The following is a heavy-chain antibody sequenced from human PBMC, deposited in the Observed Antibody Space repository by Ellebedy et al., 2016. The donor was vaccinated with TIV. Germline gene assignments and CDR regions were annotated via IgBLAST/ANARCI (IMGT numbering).Heavy chain of an antibody. J-gene: IGHJ6*03. Sequence: GESLKISXAASGFPFSSYAMSWVRQAPGKGLEWVSAISDAGVSTYYADSVKGRFTISRDNSKNTLYLQMNGLRAEDTAVYYCAKGPTTRYYYMDVWGKGTTVTVSS. CDR1: GFPFSSYA. CDR2: ISDAGVST. CDR3: AKGPTTRYYYMDV. D-gene: IGHD1-26*01. V-gene: IGHV3-23*01.